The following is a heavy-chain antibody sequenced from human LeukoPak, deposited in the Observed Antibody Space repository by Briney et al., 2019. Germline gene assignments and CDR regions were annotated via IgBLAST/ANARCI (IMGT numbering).Heavy chain of an antibody. CDR1: GFTFSSYS. D-gene: IGHD3-22*01. V-gene: IGHV3-21*01. CDR2: ISSSSSYI. Sequence: GGSLRLSCAASGFTFSSYSMNWVRQAPGKGLEWVSSISSSSSYIYYADSVEGRFTISRDNAKNSLYLQMNSLRAEDTAVYYCARDKAPITMIVVVPDAFDIWGQGTMVTVSS. CDR3: ARDKAPITMIVVVPDAFDI. J-gene: IGHJ3*02.